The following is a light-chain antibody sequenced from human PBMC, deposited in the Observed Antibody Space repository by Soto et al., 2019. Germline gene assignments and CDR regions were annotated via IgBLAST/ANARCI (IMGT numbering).Light chain of an antibody. Sequence: DIQMTQSPSSVSASVGDTVTITCRASQVISSWLAWYQHKPGGAPKLMIYKASNLQTGVPSRFSGSGSETDSTFTLTISSLQLEDFATYYCHQASSFPLTVGGGTKVEIK. J-gene: IGKJ4*01. CDR2: KAS. CDR3: HQASSFPLT. V-gene: IGKV1-12*01. CDR1: QVISSW.